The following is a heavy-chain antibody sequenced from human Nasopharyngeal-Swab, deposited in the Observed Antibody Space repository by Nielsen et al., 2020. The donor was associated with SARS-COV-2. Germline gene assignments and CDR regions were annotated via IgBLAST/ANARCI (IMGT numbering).Heavy chain of an antibody. D-gene: IGHD6-6*01. V-gene: IGHV4-30-4*01. CDR3: ARGISSSSVYYYYYMDV. Sequence: LRLSCTVSGGSISSGDYYWSWIRQPPGKGLEWIGYIYYSGSTYYNPSLKSRVTISVDTSKNQFSLKLSSVTAADTAVYYCARGISSSSVYYYYYMDVWGKGTTVTVSS. J-gene: IGHJ6*03. CDR1: GGSISSGDYY. CDR2: IYYSGST.